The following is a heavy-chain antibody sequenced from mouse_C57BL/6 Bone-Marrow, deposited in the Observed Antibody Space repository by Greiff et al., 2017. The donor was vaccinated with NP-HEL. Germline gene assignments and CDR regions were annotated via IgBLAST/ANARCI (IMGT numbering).Heavy chain of an antibody. CDR3: ARHLLAY. CDR2: ISNGGGST. CDR1: GFTFSDYY. Sequence: EVKVVESGGGLVQPGGSLKLSCAASGFTFSDYYMYWVRQTPEKRLEWVAYISNGGGSTYYPDTVKGRFTISRDNAKNTLYLQMSRLKSEDTAMYYCARHLLAYWGQGTLVTVSA. J-gene: IGHJ3*01. V-gene: IGHV5-12*01.